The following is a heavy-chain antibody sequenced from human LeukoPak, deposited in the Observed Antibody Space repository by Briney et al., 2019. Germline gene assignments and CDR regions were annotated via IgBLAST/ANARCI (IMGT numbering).Heavy chain of an antibody. J-gene: IGHJ4*02. CDR3: ARLFSSSSKDGYFDY. CDR1: GASISSGDYY. Sequence: KPSQTLSLTCTVSGASISSGDYYWSWIRQPPGKGLEWIGYIYYSGSTNYNPSLKSRVTISVDTSKNQFSLKLSSVTAADTAVYYCARLFSSSSKDGYFDYWGQGALVTVSS. D-gene: IGHD6-13*01. CDR2: IYYSGST. V-gene: IGHV4-30-4*08.